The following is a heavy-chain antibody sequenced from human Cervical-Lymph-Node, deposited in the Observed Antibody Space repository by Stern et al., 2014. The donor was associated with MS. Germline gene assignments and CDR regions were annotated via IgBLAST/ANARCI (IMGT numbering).Heavy chain of an antibody. J-gene: IGHJ6*02. CDR2: IIPILGTT. CDR3: ARVPVVATGGYYGMDV. Sequence: QVQLVQSGAEVKKPGSSVKVSCKASAVIFKSYSINWVRQAPGQGLEWMGKIIPILGTTYYARRFQGGVTITADKSTNTAYMELTGLRSEHTAVYYCARVPVVATGGYYGMDVWGQGTTVIVSS. D-gene: IGHD2-21*02. CDR1: AVIFKSYS. V-gene: IGHV1-69*08.